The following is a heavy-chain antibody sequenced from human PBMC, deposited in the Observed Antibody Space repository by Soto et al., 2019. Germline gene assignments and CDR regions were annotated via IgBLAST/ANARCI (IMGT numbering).Heavy chain of an antibody. Sequence: ASVKVSCKASGYTFTGYYMHWVRQAPGQGLEWMGWINPNSGGTNYAQKFQGWVTMTRDTSISTAYMELSRLRSDDTAVYYCARDNLSAAPYYYYYGMDVWGQGTTVTVSS. D-gene: IGHD2-2*01. CDR1: GYTFTGYY. V-gene: IGHV1-2*04. J-gene: IGHJ6*02. CDR2: INPNSGGT. CDR3: ARDNLSAAPYYYYYGMDV.